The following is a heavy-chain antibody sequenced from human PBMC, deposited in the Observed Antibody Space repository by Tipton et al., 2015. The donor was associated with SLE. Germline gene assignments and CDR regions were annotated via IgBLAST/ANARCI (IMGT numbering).Heavy chain of an antibody. D-gene: IGHD1-20*01. CDR1: GFAFSNYA. J-gene: IGHJ4*02. CDR3: AKTLYNWNDVGNFDY. CDR2: IYSGGTYT. V-gene: IGHV3-23*03. Sequence: SLRLSCAASGFAFSNYAMSWVRQAPGEGLEWVSVIYSGGTYTYYADSVKGRFTISRDISKNMLYLQMNSLRAEDTAVYYCAKTLYNWNDVGNFDYWGQGTLVTVSS.